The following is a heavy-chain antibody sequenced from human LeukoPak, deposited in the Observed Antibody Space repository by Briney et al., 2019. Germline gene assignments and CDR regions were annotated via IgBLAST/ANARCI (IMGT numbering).Heavy chain of an antibody. CDR1: GFTFSSYS. J-gene: IGHJ3*02. CDR3: ARDRPSGSYLLDAYDI. V-gene: IGHV3-21*01. CDR2: ISSSSSYI. D-gene: IGHD1-26*01. Sequence: PGGSLRLSCAASGFTFSSYSMNWVRQAPGKGLEWVSSISSSSSYIYYADSVKGRFTISRDNAKNSLYLQMNSLRAEDTAVYYCARDRPSGSYLLDAYDIWGQGTMVTVSS.